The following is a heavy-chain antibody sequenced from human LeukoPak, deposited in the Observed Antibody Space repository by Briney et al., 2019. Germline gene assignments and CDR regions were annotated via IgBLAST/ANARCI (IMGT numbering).Heavy chain of an antibody. J-gene: IGHJ4*02. D-gene: IGHD6-19*01. V-gene: IGHV1-3*01. CDR1: GYTFTSYA. CDR3: ARISRLGSSHVPFDY. CDR2: INAGNGNT. Sequence: ASVKVSCKASGYTFTSYAMHWVRQAPGQRLEWMGWINAGNGNTKYSQKFQGRVTITRDTSASTACMELSSLRSEDTAVYYCARISRLGSSHVPFDYWGQGTLVTVSS.